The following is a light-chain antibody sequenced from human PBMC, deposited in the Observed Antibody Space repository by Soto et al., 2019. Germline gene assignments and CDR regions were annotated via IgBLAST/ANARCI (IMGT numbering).Light chain of an antibody. Sequence: DIQLTQSPSFLSASVGDRVTITCRASQASSSSLAWYQHNPGTAPKLLIYAASTLQNGVPSSFSGSGSGTEFTLTISSLQPEDFATYYCQHLNDYRYTFGQGTKVEIK. J-gene: IGKJ2*01. V-gene: IGKV1-9*01. CDR1: QASSSS. CDR2: AAS. CDR3: QHLNDYRYT.